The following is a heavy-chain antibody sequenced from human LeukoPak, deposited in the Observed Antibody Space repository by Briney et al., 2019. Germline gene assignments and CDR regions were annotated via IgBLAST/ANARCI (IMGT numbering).Heavy chain of an antibody. CDR2: ISGSGGST. CDR1: GFTFSSYG. D-gene: IGHD3-22*01. J-gene: IGHJ4*02. CDR3: ARGNYYDSSGYPFWY. V-gene: IGHV3-23*01. Sequence: PGGSLRLSCAVSGFTFSSYGMSWVRQAPGKGLEWVSAISGSGGSTYYADSVKGRFTISRDNSKNTLYLQMNSLRAEDTAVYYCARGNYYDSSGYPFWYWGQGTLVTASS.